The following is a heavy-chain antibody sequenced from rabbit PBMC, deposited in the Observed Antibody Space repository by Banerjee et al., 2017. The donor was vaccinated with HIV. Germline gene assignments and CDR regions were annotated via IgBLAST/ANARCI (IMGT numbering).Heavy chain of an antibody. CDR2: IDPVFGST. CDR1: GFDFSSYG. D-gene: IGHD2-1*01. CDR3: VRNDDYGAYYFNL. J-gene: IGHJ4*01. V-gene: IGHV1S47*01. Sequence: QEQLVESGGGLVQPGGSLKLSCKASGFDFSSYGVSWVRQAPGKGLEWIGYIDPVFGSTYYASWVNGRFPISSHNAQNTLYLQLNSLTAADTATYFCVRNDDYGAYYFNLWGPGTLVTDS.